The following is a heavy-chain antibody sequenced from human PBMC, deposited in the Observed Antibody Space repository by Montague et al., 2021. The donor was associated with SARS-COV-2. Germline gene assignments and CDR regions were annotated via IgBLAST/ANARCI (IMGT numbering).Heavy chain of an antibody. CDR3: ARSYGDYRDSYFDY. CDR2: IDWDXDQ. J-gene: IGHJ4*02. CDR1: GFSLNTSGMC. Sequence: PALVKPTQTLTLTCTFSGFSLNTSGMCVSWIRPPPGKALEWLALIDWDXDQYYSTSLKTRLTISKDTSKNQVVLTMTNMDPIDTATYYCARSYGDYRDSYFDYWGQGTLVTVSS. V-gene: IGHV2-70*01. D-gene: IGHD4-17*01.